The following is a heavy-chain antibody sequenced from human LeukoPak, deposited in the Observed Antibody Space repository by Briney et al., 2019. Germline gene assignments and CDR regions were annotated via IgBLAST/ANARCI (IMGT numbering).Heavy chain of an antibody. J-gene: IGHJ5*02. CDR2: INHSGST. Sequence: SETLSLTCAVYGGSFSGYYWSWIRQPPGKGLEWIGEINHSGSTNYNPSLKSRVTISVDTSKNQFSLKLSSVTAADTAVYYCAREAGYYGSGSYSPFDPWGQGTLVTVSS. CDR1: GGSFSGYY. CDR3: AREAGYYGSGSYSPFDP. V-gene: IGHV4-34*01. D-gene: IGHD3-10*01.